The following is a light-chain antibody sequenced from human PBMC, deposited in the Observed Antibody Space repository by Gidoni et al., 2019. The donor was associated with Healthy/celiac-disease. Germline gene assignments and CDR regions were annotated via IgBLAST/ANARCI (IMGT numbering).Light chain of an antibody. V-gene: IGKV1-12*01. J-gene: IGKJ1*01. CDR1: QGISSW. CDR2: AAS. CDR3: RQANRFPRT. Sequence: DIQMTQSPSSVSASVGDRVTITCRASQGISSWLGWYQRKPGKAPKLLIYAASSLQSGVPSRFSGSGSGTDLTLTISSLQPEDFATYYCRQANRFPRTFGQGTQVEIK.